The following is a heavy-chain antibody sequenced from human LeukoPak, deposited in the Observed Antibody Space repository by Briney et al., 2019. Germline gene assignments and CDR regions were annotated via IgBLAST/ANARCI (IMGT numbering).Heavy chain of an antibody. V-gene: IGHV5-51*01. D-gene: IGHD3-22*01. CDR2: IYPGDSDT. CDR1: GYSFTSYW. Sequence: GESLKISCKGSGYSFTSYWIGWVRQMPGKGLEWMGIIYPGDSDTRYSPSFQGQVTISADKSISTAYLQWSSLKASDTAMYYCGRTLDSSGYYYLWFDPWGQGTLVTVSS. J-gene: IGHJ5*02. CDR3: GRTLDSSGYYYLWFDP.